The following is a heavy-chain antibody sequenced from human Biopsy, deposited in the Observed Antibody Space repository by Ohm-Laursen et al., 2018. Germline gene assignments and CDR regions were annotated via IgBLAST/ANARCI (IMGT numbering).Heavy chain of an antibody. CDR3: ARADPPLFYYGSGSSNWFDP. CDR2: MNPDSGNT. J-gene: IGHJ5*02. D-gene: IGHD3-10*01. Sequence: ASVKVSCKTSGYTFTSYEINWVRQATGQGLEWMGWMNPDSGNTGYAQNFQGRVTMTRNTSISTAYMELSSLRSEDTAVYFCARADPPLFYYGSGSSNWFDPWGQGTLVTVSS. V-gene: IGHV1-8*01. CDR1: GYTFTSYE.